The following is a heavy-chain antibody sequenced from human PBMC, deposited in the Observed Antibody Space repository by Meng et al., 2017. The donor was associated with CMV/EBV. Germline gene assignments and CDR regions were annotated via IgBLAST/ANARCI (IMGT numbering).Heavy chain of an antibody. D-gene: IGHD6-13*01. CDR3: AKDDFWGSSSWYYFDY. V-gene: IGHV3-30*02. J-gene: IGHJ4*02. Sequence: GGSLRLSCAASGFTFSSYGMHWVRQAPGKGLEWVAFIRYDGSNKYYADSVKGRFTISRDNSKNTPYLQMNSLRAEDTAVYYCAKDDFWGSSSWYYFDYWGQGTLVTVSS. CDR2: IRYDGSNK. CDR1: GFTFSSYG.